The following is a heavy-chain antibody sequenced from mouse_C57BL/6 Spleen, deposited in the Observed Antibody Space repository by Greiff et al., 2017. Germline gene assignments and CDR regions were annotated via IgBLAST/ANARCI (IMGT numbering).Heavy chain of an antibody. CDR3: TTFGTTVVATYYYAMDY. J-gene: IGHJ4*01. Sequence: VQLQQSGAELVRPGASVKLSCTASGFNIKDDYMHWVKQRPEQGLEWIGWIDPENGDTEYASKFQGKATITADTSSNTAYLQLSSLTSEDTAVYYCTTFGTTVVATYYYAMDYWGQGTSVTVSS. CDR1: GFNIKDDY. D-gene: IGHD1-1*01. V-gene: IGHV14-4*01. CDR2: IDPENGDT.